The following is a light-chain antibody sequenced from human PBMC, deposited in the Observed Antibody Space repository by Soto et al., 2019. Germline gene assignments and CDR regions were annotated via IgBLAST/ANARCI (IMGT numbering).Light chain of an antibody. CDR2: LGS. Sequence: TFTTQPPLPLPVTPGEPASIPCTSSQTLLHSNGYNYLDWYLQKPGQSPQLLIYLGSNRASGVPDRFSGSGSGTDFTLKISRVEAEDVGVYYCMEDLQTPFTFGQGTRLEIK. V-gene: IGKV2-28*01. CDR3: MEDLQTPFT. CDR1: QTLLHSNGYNY. J-gene: IGKJ5*01.